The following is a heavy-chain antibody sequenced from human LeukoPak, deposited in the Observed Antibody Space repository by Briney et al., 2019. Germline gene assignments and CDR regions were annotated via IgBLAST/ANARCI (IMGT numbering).Heavy chain of an antibody. CDR2: ISSSGSTI. V-gene: IGHV3-48*03. Sequence: GGSLRLSCAASGFNFNIYGMNWVRQAPGKGLEWVSYISSSGSTIYYADSVKGRFTISRDNAKNSLYLQMDSLRAEDTAVYYCARFALSSERIAASSNWFDPWGQGTLVTVSS. J-gene: IGHJ5*02. CDR1: GFNFNIYG. D-gene: IGHD6-25*01. CDR3: ARFALSSERIAASSNWFDP.